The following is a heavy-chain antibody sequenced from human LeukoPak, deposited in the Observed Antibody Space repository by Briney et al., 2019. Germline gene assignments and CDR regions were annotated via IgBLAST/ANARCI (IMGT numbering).Heavy chain of an antibody. CDR3: AKDIAAAGRSFDY. V-gene: IGHV3-23*01. CDR1: GFTFSTYA. Sequence: GGSLRLSCAASGFTFSTYAMSWVRQAPGKGLEWVSAISGSGGSTYYADSVKGRFTISRDNSKNTLYLQMNSLRAEDTAVYYCAKDIAAAGRSFDYWGQGTLVTVSS. J-gene: IGHJ4*02. CDR2: ISGSGGST. D-gene: IGHD6-13*01.